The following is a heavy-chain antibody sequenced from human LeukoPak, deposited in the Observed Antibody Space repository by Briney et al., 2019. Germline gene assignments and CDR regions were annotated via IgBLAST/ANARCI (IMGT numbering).Heavy chain of an antibody. CDR3: AREFGGSGSYYNPDY. Sequence: GGSLRLSCAASGFTFSSYGMHWVRQAPGKGLEWVAVIWYDGSNKYYADSVKGRFTISRDNSKNTLYLQMNSLRAEDTAVYYCAREFGGSGSYYNPDYWGQGTLSPSPQ. D-gene: IGHD3-10*01. J-gene: IGHJ4*02. V-gene: IGHV3-33*01. CDR2: IWYDGSNK. CDR1: GFTFSSYG.